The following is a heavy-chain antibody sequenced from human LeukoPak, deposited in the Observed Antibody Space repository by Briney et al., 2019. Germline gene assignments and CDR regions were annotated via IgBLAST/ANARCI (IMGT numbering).Heavy chain of an antibody. D-gene: IGHD2-2*01. CDR3: ARESPPKYYCSSTSCYAYFDY. CDR2: IYNDGNRT. J-gene: IGHJ4*02. Sequence: GGSLRLSCAASGFTFSSDWMHWVRQGPGKGLVWVSRIYNDGNRTTYADSVKGRCTISGDNAKNTLYLQMNSLRAEDTAVYYCARESPPKYYCSSTSCYAYFDYWGQGTLVTVSS. V-gene: IGHV3-74*03. CDR1: GFTFSSDW.